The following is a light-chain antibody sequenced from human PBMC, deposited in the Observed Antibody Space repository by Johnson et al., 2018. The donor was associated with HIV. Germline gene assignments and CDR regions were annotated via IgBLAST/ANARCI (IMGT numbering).Light chain of an antibody. CDR2: ENN. CDR1: SSNIGNNY. CDR3: GTWDSSLSVGV. J-gene: IGLJ1*01. V-gene: IGLV1-51*02. Sequence: QSVLTQPPSVSAAPGQKVTISCSGSSSNIGNNYVSWYQQLPGTAPKLLIYENNKRPSGIPDRFSGSKSGTSATLGITGLQTGDEADYYCGTWDSSLSVGVFGTGTKGPVL.